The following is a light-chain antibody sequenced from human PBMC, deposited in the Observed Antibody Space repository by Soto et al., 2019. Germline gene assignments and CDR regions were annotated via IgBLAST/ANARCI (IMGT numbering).Light chain of an antibody. CDR2: GAX. CDR3: KQYGSSPRT. J-gene: IGKJ1*01. CDR1: QIVFSS. Sequence: EIVLTQSPATRSVSPGERATLSCRASQIVFSSLAWYQQKPGQSPRLLXYGAXTRATGIPARFSGSGSGTEFPLTISSLPSEDFALYYWKQYGSSPRTFVQGTKVDIK. V-gene: IGKV3-15*01.